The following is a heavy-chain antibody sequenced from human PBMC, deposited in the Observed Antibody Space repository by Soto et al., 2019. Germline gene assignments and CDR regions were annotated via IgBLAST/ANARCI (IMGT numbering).Heavy chain of an antibody. D-gene: IGHD6-6*01. CDR2: MNPICGTA. J-gene: IGHJ5*02. Sequence: GASVKVSCKASGGTFSSYAISWVRQAPGQGLEWMGWMNPICGTAGYAQKFQGRVTMTRNTSISTAYMELSSLRSEDTAVYYCARVTPTGSIKSIAARSRWFDPWGQGTLVTVS. V-gene: IGHV1-8*02. CDR3: ARVTPTGSIKSIAARSRWFDP. CDR1: GGTFSSYA.